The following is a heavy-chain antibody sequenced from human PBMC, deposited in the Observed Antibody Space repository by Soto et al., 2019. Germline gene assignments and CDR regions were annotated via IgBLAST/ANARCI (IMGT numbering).Heavy chain of an antibody. V-gene: IGHV1-58*02. CDR3: AALYYYDSSGYFDY. CDR1: GYTFSNFY. CDR2: IVVGSGNT. J-gene: IGHJ4*02. D-gene: IGHD3-22*01. Sequence: ASVKVSCKASGYTFSNFYINWLRQARGQRLEWIGWIVVGSGNTNYAQKFQERVTITRDMSTSTAYMELSSLRSEDTAVYYCAALYYYDSSGYFDYWGQGTLVTVSS.